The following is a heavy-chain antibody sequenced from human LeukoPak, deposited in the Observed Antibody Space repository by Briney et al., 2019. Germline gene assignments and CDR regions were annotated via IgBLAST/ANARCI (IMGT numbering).Heavy chain of an antibody. D-gene: IGHD6-13*01. Sequence: KASETLSLTCTVSGGSISSSSYYWGWIRQPPGKGLEWIGSIYYSGSTYYNPSLKSRVTISVDTSKNQFSLKLSSVTAADTAVYYCARRVSSSWYVGVDYWGQGTLVTVSS. CDR3: ARRVSSSWYVGVDY. V-gene: IGHV4-39*01. J-gene: IGHJ4*02. CDR2: IYYSGST. CDR1: GGSISSSSYY.